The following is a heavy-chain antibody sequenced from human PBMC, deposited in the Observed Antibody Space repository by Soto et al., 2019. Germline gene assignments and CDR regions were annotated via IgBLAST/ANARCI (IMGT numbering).Heavy chain of an antibody. CDR2: IYYSGST. Sequence: QVQLQESGPGLVKPSQTLSLTCTVSGGSISSGDYYWSWIRQPPGQGLEWIGYIYYSGSTYYNPSLMSRVTRPVDTSKNQFALKLSSVTAADTAVYYCARDPEMAGSRYGMDVWGQGTTVTVSS. CDR1: GGSISSGDYY. CDR3: ARDPEMAGSRYGMDV. J-gene: IGHJ6*02. V-gene: IGHV4-30-4*01.